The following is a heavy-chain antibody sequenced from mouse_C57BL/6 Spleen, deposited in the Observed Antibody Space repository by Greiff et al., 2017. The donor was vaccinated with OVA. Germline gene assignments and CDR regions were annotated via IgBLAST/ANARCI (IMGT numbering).Heavy chain of an antibody. J-gene: IGHJ3*01. Sequence: EVKLIESGGGLVQPGGSMKLSCAASGFTFSDSCMDWVRQSPEKGLEWVAEIRNKANNHATYYAESVKGRFTISRDDSKSSVYLQMNSLRAKDTGIDYCARRYSSYGSWFAYWGQGTLVTVSA. CDR2: IRNKANNHAT. CDR1: GFTFSDSC. V-gene: IGHV6-6*01. D-gene: IGHD2-5*01. CDR3: ARRYSSYGSWFAY.